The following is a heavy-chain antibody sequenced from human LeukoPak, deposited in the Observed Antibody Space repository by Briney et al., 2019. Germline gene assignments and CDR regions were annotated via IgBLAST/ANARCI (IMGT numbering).Heavy chain of an antibody. CDR3: ARGRGAARSADY. CDR1: GGSFSGYY. V-gene: IGHV4-34*01. Sequence: SETLSLTCAVYGGSFSGYYWSWIRQPPGKGLEWIGEINHSGSTNYNPSLKSRVTISVDTSKYQFSLKLSSVTAADTAVYYCARGRGAARSADYWGQGTLVTVSS. CDR2: INHSGST. D-gene: IGHD6-6*01. J-gene: IGHJ4*02.